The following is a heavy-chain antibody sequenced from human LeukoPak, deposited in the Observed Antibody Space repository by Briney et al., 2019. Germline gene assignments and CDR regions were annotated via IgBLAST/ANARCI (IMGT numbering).Heavy chain of an antibody. CDR1: GFTFSTYG. CDR2: IWHDGSIK. CDR3: ARAVGPFDF. Sequence: TGGSLRLSCAASGFTFSTYGMHWVRQAPGKGLEWVAVIWHDGSIKYYADSVKGRFTISGDNSKNTLYLQMNSLRAEDTAVYYCARAVGPFDFWGPGTIVIVSS. J-gene: IGHJ3*01. V-gene: IGHV3-33*08.